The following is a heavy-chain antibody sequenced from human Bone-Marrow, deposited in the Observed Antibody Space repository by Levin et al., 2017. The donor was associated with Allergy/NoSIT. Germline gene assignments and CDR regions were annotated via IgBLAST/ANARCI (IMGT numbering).Heavy chain of an antibody. J-gene: IGHJ4*02. CDR3: TRDRGEWGQFYFDY. CDR1: GFTFYNYN. Sequence: PGGSLRLSCSASGFTFYNYNMHWVRQTPGKGLEWVSSISVTGSYIYYADSVKGRFTISRDNSKNTHYLQMNSLRAEDTAVYYCTRDRGEWGQFYFDYWGQGILVTVSS. V-gene: IGHV3-21*01. D-gene: IGHD1-26*01. CDR2: ISVTGSYI.